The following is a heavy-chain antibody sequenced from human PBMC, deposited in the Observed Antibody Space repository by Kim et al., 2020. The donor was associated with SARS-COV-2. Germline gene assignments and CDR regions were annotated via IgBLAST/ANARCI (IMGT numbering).Heavy chain of an antibody. Sequence: SETLSLTCAVYGGSFSGYYWSWIRQPPGKGLEWIGEINHSGSTNYNPSLKSRVTISVDTSKNQFSLKLSSVTAADTAVYYCARNRRYNMVRGHFDYWGQG. CDR3: ARNRRYNMVRGHFDY. CDR1: GGSFSGYY. D-gene: IGHD3-10*01. CDR2: INHSGST. V-gene: IGHV4-34*01. J-gene: IGHJ4*02.